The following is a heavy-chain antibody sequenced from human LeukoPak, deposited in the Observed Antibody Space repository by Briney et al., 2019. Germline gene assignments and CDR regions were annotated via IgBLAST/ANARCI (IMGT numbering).Heavy chain of an antibody. CDR3: ARGLNDSWTGENY. D-gene: IGHD3-3*01. V-gene: IGHV4-34*01. J-gene: IGHJ4*02. CDR1: DGSFSGYY. CDR2: INHSGST. Sequence: SETLSLTCAVYDGSFSGYYWSWIRQPPEKGLEWIGEINHSGSTNYNPSLKSRVTISLDTSKSQFSLKVRYMTAADTAVYYCARGLNDSWTGENYWGQGTLVTVSS.